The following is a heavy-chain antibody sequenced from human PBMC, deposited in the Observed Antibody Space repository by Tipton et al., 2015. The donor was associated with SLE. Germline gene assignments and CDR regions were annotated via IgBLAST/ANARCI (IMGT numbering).Heavy chain of an antibody. Sequence: SLRLSCEGSGFRFSSYAMHWVRQAPGKGLEYVSAISSNGGSTYYANSVKGRFTISRDNSKNTLYLQMGSLRAEDMAVYYCARMTTRSSFDYWGQGTLVTVSS. V-gene: IGHV3-64*01. CDR1: GFRFSSYA. D-gene: IGHD4-11*01. CDR2: ISSNGGST. J-gene: IGHJ4*02. CDR3: ARMTTRSSFDY.